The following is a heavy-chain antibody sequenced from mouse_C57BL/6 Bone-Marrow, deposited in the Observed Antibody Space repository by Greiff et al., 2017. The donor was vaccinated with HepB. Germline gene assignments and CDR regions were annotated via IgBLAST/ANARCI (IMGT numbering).Heavy chain of an antibody. V-gene: IGHV14-4*01. J-gene: IGHJ4*01. CDR1: GFNFKDDY. CDR3: KGRLLRGDYAMDY. CDR2: IDPENGDT. D-gene: IGHD1-1*01. Sequence: EVQLQESGAELVRPGASVKLSCTASGFNFKDDYMHWVKQRPEQGLEWIGWIDPENGDTEYASKFQGQATITADTSSHTAYLQLSSLTSEDTAVYYWKGRLLRGDYAMDYWGQGTSVTVSS.